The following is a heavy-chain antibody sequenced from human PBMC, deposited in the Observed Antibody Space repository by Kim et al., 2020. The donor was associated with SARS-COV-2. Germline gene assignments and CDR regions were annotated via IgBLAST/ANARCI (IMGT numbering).Heavy chain of an antibody. D-gene: IGHD3-3*01. V-gene: IGHV4-34*01. CDR1: GGSFSGYY. CDR2: INHSGST. J-gene: IGHJ4*02. Sequence: SETLSLTCAVYGGSFSGYYWSWIRQPPGKGLEWIGEINHSGSTNYNPSLKSRVTISVDTSKNQCSLKLSSVTAADTAVYYCARGYDFWSGYDFDYWGQGTLVTVSS. CDR3: ARGYDFWSGYDFDY.